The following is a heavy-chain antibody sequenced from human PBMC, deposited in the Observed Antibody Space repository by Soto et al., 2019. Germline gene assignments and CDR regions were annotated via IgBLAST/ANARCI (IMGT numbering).Heavy chain of an antibody. V-gene: IGHV3-23*01. CDR2: MNSGGRS. CDR3: AKALQYSSSRDYFYYGMDV. Sequence: GGSLRLSCASSGFTFSNYSMSWVRQAPGKGLEWVSGMNSGGRSYYADSVKGRFTISRDTSKNMLYLQMNSLRADDTAVFYCAKALQYSSSRDYFYYGMDVWGQGTTVTVSS. D-gene: IGHD6-6*01. CDR1: GFTFSNYS. J-gene: IGHJ6*02.